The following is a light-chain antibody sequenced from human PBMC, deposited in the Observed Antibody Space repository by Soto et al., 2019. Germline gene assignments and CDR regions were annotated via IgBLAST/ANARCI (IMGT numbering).Light chain of an antibody. J-gene: IGKJ1*01. Sequence: ITQSPTTLSASVSDRFSISCRASESISSWLAWHQQKPGKAPKLLTCDPSTLESGVPSRFSGSGSGTDFTLTISCLHPVDFATCQCQHYSSVWAFGQGTKVDIK. CDR1: ESISSW. V-gene: IGKV1-5*01. CDR3: QHYSSVWA. CDR2: DPS.